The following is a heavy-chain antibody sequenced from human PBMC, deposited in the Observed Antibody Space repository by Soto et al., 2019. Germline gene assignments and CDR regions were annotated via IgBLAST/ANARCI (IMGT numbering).Heavy chain of an antibody. J-gene: IGHJ4*02. V-gene: IGHV3-9*01. CDR1: GFNFDDYA. D-gene: IGHD3-3*01. CDR3: AKGAVTSIFAYFDY. CDR2: ISWNSGNI. Sequence: EVHLVESGGGLVQPGRSLRLSCAASGFNFDDYAMHWVRQVPGKGLEWVSSISWNSGNIVYADSVKGRFTISRDSANNSLYLQMNSLKTEDTALYYCAKGAVTSIFAYFDYWGQGTLVTVSS.